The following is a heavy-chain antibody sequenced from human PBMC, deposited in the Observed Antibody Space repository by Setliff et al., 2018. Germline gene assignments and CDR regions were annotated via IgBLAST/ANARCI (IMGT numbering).Heavy chain of an antibody. CDR2: IYIGGSA. D-gene: IGHD3-3*01. J-gene: IGHJ6*03. Sequence: TVSGGSISSYYWSWIRQPAGKGLEWIGHIYIGGSANYNPSLKSRVSISVDTSKNQFSLKLSSVTAADTAVYYCARVGMYYNFWSGYYTYYYYYYMDVWGKGTTVTVSS. CDR3: ARVGMYYNFWSGYYTYYYYYYMDV. CDR1: GGSISSYY. V-gene: IGHV4-4*07.